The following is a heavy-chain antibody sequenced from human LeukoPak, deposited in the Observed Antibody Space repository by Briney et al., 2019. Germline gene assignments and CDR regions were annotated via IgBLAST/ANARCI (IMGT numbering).Heavy chain of an antibody. V-gene: IGHV1-46*01. CDR1: GYTFTSYY. Sequence: GASVKVSCKASGYTFTSYYMHWVRQAPGQGLEWMGIINPSGGSTSYAQKFQGRVTMTRDTSTSTVYMELSSLRSEDTAVYYCARDRRQLGGYCSSTSCYTARWFDPWGQGTLVTVSS. CDR2: INPSGGST. CDR3: ARDRRQLGGYCSSTSCYTARWFDP. D-gene: IGHD2-2*02. J-gene: IGHJ5*02.